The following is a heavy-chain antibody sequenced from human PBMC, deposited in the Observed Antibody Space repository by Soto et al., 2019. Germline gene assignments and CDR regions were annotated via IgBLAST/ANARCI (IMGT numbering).Heavy chain of an antibody. Sequence: SETLSLTCTVSGGSISSSSYYWGWIRQPPGKVLEWIVSIYYSGSTYYNPSLKSRVTISVDTSNNQFSLKLSSVTAADTAVYYXAXPQIDTGIVGATLYFDYWGQGTLVTVSS. V-gene: IGHV4-39*01. CDR2: IYYSGST. CDR3: AXPQIDTGIVGATLYFDY. J-gene: IGHJ4*02. D-gene: IGHD1-26*01. CDR1: GGSISSSSYY.